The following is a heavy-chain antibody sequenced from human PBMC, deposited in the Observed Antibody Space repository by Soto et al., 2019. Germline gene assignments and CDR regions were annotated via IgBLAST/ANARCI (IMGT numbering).Heavy chain of an antibody. CDR1: GGSFSGYY. V-gene: IGHV4-34*01. D-gene: IGHD3-10*01. J-gene: IGHJ4*02. CDR2: INHSGST. Sequence: SETLSLTCAVYGGSFSGYYWSWIRQPPGKGLEWIGEINHSGSTNYNPSLKSRVTISVDTSKNQFSLKLSSVTAADTAVYYCVRGGSSGSYYKAPRVADYWGQGTLVTVSS. CDR3: VRGGSSGSYYKAPRVADY.